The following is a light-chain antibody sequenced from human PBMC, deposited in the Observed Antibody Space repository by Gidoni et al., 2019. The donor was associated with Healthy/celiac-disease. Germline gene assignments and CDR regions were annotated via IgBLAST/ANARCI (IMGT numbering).Light chain of an antibody. CDR2: GAS. Sequence: EIVLTQSPGTLSLSPGERATLSGRASQSVSSSYLAGYQQKPGQAPRLLIYGASSRATGIPDRFSGSGSGTDFTLTISRLEPEDFAVYYCQQYGSSPLTFGGGTKVEIK. J-gene: IGKJ4*01. CDR3: QQYGSSPLT. V-gene: IGKV3-20*01. CDR1: QSVSSSY.